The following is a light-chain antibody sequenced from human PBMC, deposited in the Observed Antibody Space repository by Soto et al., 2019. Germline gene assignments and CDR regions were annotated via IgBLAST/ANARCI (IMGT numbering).Light chain of an antibody. V-gene: IGKV3-20*01. J-gene: IGKJ5*01. CDR2: GAS. CDR1: QSVSSSY. CDR3: QQYGKSPQIT. Sequence: EIVLRQSPGTLSLSPGERATLSCRASQSVSSSYLAWYQQKPGQAPRLLIYGASTRATGIPDRFSGSGSGTDFSLTISRLEPEDFAVYYCQQYGKSPQITFGQGTRLEIK.